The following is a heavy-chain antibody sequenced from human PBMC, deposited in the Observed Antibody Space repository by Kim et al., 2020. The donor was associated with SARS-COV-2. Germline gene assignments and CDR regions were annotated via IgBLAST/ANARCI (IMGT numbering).Heavy chain of an antibody. V-gene: IGHV3-48*02. D-gene: IGHD2-15*01. CDR3: ARGYCRGGGSHSSY. Sequence: ADSVKGRFTISRDDAKNPMFLQMNSLRDEDTGVYYCARGYCRGGGSHSSYWGQGTLVTVSS. J-gene: IGHJ4*02.